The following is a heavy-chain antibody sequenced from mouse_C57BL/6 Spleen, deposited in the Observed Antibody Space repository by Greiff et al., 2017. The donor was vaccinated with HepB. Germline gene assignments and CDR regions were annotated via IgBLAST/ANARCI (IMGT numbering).Heavy chain of an antibody. D-gene: IGHD1-1*01. J-gene: IGHJ2*01. Sequence: VKLQESGAELARPGASVKLSCKASGYTFTSYGISWVKQRTGQGLEWIGEIYPRSGNTYYNEKFKGKATLTADKSSSTAYMELRSLTSEDSAVYFCAKKGIYYGSSQYYFDYWGQGTTLTVSS. CDR1: GYTFTSYG. V-gene: IGHV1-81*01. CDR2: IYPRSGNT. CDR3: AKKGIYYGSSQYYFDY.